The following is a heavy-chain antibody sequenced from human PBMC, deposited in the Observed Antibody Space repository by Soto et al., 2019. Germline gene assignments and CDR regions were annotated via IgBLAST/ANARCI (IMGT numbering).Heavy chain of an antibody. CDR3: AKDETYRSGWHDY. V-gene: IGHV3-30*18. Sequence: GGSLRLSCAASGFTFSSYGMHWVRQAPGKGLEWVAVISYDGSNKYYADSVKGRFTISRDNSKNTLYLQMNSLRAEDTAVYYCAKDETYRSGWHDYWGQGTLVTVSS. D-gene: IGHD6-19*01. CDR1: GFTFSSYG. CDR2: ISYDGSNK. J-gene: IGHJ4*02.